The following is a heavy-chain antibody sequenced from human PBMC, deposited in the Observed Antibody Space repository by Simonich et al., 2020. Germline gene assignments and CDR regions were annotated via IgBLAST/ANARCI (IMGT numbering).Heavy chain of an antibody. D-gene: IGHD1-26*01. Sequence: EVQLVQSGAEVKTPGESLKLSCKGSGYSFTSYWIGWGRQMPGKGLDWMGIICPGASETGDSPSVRGQVTIAADKSISTAYLQWSSLKASDTAMYYCARLVMYSGSYYLDYWGQGTLVTVSS. CDR2: ICPGASET. CDR1: GYSFTSYW. CDR3: ARLVMYSGSYYLDY. J-gene: IGHJ4*02. V-gene: IGHV5-51*01.